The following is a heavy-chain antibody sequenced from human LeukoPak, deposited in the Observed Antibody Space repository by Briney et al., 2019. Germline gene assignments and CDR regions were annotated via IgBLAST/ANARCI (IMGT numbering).Heavy chain of an antibody. CDR3: ARVGEPPAMRGYTIDI. D-gene: IGHD2-2*01. CDR2: ICTTGST. V-gene: IGHV4-4*07. J-gene: IGHJ3*02. CDR1: GGSISGYY. Sequence: SETLSLTCTVSGGSISGYYWSWIRQPAGKRLEWIGRICTTGSTNYNPSLKSRVTMSVDTSNNQISLNMNSLTAADTAVYFCARVGEPPAMRGYTIDIWGQGTMVTVSS.